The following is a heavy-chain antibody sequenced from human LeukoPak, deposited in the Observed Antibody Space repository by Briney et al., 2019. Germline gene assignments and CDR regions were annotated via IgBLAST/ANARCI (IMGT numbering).Heavy chain of an antibody. J-gene: IGHJ4*02. D-gene: IGHD2-2*01. CDR3: AKDRDCSSTGCYLYDN. CDR1: GFTFSSYA. CDR2: ISAGGGST. Sequence: GGSLRLSCAASGFTFSSYAMSWVRQAPGKGLEWVAGISAGGGSTYYADSVKGRFTISRDNSKNMLYLQLNSLRAEDTAVYYCAKDRDCSSTGCYLYDNWGRGTLVIVSS. V-gene: IGHV3-23*01.